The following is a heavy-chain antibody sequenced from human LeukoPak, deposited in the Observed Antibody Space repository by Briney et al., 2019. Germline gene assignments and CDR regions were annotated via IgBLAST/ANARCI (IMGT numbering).Heavy chain of an antibody. J-gene: IGHJ4*02. D-gene: IGHD1-14*01. CDR3: ARDLFRITSL. V-gene: IGHV4-30-4*08. Sequence: SETLSLTCTVSGVSISGGDYYWSWIRQTPGKGLEWIGYIYYNGDTYYNPSLKSRVTISRDTSENQFSLKLSSVTAADTAVYYCARDLFRITSLWGQGTLVTVSS. CDR1: GVSISGGDYY. CDR2: IYYNGDT.